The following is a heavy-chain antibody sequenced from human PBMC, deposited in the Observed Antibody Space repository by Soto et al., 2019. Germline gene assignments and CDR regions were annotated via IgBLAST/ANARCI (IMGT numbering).Heavy chain of an antibody. V-gene: IGHV4-59*12. J-gene: IGHJ3*02. Sequence: PSETLSLTCNVSGGSIYTYYWNWIRQSPGKGLEWIGYISDGGSTNYNPSLKSRVTISVDKSKNQFSLKLSSVTAADAAVYYCARDLRQLVPRDAFDIWGQGTMVTVSS. CDR2: ISDGGST. CDR3: ARDLRQLVPRDAFDI. D-gene: IGHD6-13*01. CDR1: GGSIYTYY.